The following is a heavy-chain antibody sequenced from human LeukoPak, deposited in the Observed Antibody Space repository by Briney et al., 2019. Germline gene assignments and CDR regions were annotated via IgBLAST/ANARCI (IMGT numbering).Heavy chain of an antibody. CDR3: ARAGAVWSFDY. D-gene: IGHD1-26*01. J-gene: IGHJ4*02. V-gene: IGHV3-23*01. CDR1: GFTFTSFP. Sequence: GGSLRLSCAASGFTFTSFPRTWVRQAPGKGLEWVSGISGGGDITKYADSVKGRFTISRDKSKNTLYLQMNSLRAEDTAIYYCARAGAVWSFDYWGQGTLVTVS. CDR2: ISGGGDIT.